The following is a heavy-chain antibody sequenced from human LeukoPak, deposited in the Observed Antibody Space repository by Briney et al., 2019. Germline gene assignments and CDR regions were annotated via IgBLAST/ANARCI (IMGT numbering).Heavy chain of an antibody. CDR2: ISSSGSTI. J-gene: IGHJ4*02. D-gene: IGHD3-3*01. CDR1: GFTFSDYY. V-gene: IGHV3-11*01. Sequence: GGSLRLSCAASGFTFSDYYMSWIRQAPGKGLEWVSYISSSGSTIYYADSVKGRFTISRDNAKNSLYLQMNSLRAEDTAVYYCAKSSRRFTPHFDYWGQGTLVTVSS. CDR3: AKSSRRFTPHFDY.